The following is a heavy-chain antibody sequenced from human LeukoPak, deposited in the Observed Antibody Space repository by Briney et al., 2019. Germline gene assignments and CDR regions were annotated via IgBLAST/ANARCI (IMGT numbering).Heavy chain of an antibody. J-gene: IGHJ4*02. CDR3: ARDPDHGAVDY. CDR2: IKEDGSAK. CDR1: GFTFSSSW. Sequence: GGSVRLSCAASGFTFSSSWMSWLRQAPGKGLEWVADIKEDGSAKYYVDSVKGRFTISRDNAKNSLYLQMNSLRVEDTAVYYCARDPDHGAVDYWGQGTLVTVSS. D-gene: IGHD3-16*01. V-gene: IGHV3-7*01.